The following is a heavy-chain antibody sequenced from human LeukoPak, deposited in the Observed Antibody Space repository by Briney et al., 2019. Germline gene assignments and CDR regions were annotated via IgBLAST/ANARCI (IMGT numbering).Heavy chain of an antibody. CDR2: ISAYNGNT. V-gene: IGHV1-18*01. J-gene: IGHJ3*02. D-gene: IGHD3-16*02. CDR1: GYTFTSYD. CDR3: AREVDDYVWGSYRGASGAFDI. Sequence: EASVKVSCKASGYTFTSYDINWARQAPGQGLEWMGWISAYNGNTNYAQKLQGRVTMTTDTSTSTAYMELRSLGSDDTAVYYCAREVDDYVWGSYRGASGAFDIWGQGTMVTVSS.